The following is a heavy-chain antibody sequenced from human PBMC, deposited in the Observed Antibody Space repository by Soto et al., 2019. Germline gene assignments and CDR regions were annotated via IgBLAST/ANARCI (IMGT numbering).Heavy chain of an antibody. Sequence: XETLSLTCAVYGGSFSGYYWSWIRQPPGKGLEWIGEINHSGSTNYNPSLKSRVTISVDTSKSQFSLKLSSVTAADTAVYYWARGRWFDHSGQGTLVTVSS. V-gene: IGHV4-34*01. CDR1: GGSFSGYY. J-gene: IGHJ5*02. CDR3: ARGRWFDH. CDR2: INHSGST.